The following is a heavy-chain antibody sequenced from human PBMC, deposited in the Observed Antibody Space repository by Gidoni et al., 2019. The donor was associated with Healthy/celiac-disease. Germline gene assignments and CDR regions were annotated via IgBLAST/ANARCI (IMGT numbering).Heavy chain of an antibody. J-gene: IGHJ5*02. CDR2: IISSSSYT. CDR3: ARQYYGSGSYYGNWFDP. V-gene: IGHV3-11*06. D-gene: IGHD3-10*01. CDR1: GFTFSDSY. Sequence: QVQLVESGGGLVKPGGSLSLSCADSGFTFSDSYMSWIRQAPGKGLDWVSYIISSSSYTNSADSVKGRFTISRDNAKNSLYLQMNSLRAEDTAVYYCARQYYGSGSYYGNWFDPWGQGTLVTVSS.